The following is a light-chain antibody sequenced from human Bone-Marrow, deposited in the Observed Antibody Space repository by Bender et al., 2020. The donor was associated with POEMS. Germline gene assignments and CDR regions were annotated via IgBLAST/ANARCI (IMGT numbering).Light chain of an antibody. CDR1: SSDVGTYDL. CDR2: ETQ. V-gene: IGLV2-23*01. CDR3: FSYAGFNIWV. J-gene: IGLJ3*02. Sequence: QSALTQPRSVSGSPGQSITISCTGTSSDVGTYDLVSWYPQHPDKAPKVLIYETQKRPSVVSDRFSVSKSGNTASLTISGLQAEDEADYYCFSYAGFNIWVFGGGTRLTVL.